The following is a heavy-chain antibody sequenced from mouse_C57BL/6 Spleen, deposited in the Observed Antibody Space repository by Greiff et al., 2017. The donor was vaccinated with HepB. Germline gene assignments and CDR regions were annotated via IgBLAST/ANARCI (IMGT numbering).Heavy chain of an antibody. CDR3: ARRGYYGNFDY. D-gene: IGHD1-1*01. V-gene: IGHV5-6*02. CDR1: GFTFSSYG. CDR2: ISSGGSYT. Sequence: DVQLVESGGDLVKPGGSLKLSCAASGFTFSSYGMSWVRQTPDKRLEWVATISSGGSYTYYPDSVKGRFTISRDNAKNTLYLQMSSLKSEDTAMYYCARRGYYGNFDYWGQGTTLTVSS. J-gene: IGHJ2*01.